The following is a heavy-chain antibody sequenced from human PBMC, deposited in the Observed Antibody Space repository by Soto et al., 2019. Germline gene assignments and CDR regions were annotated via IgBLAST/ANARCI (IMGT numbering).Heavy chain of an antibody. CDR2: IDPSDSYT. V-gene: IGHV5-10-1*01. D-gene: IGHD2-15*01. CDR3: ARQDCSGGSCYSSRGDYYGMDV. Sequence: PGESLKISCKGSGYSFTSYWISWVRQMPGKGLEWMGRIDPSDSYTNYSPSFQGHVTISADKSISTAYLQWSSLKASDTAMYYCARQDCSGGSCYSSRGDYYGMDVWGQGTTVTVSS. CDR1: GYSFTSYW. J-gene: IGHJ6*02.